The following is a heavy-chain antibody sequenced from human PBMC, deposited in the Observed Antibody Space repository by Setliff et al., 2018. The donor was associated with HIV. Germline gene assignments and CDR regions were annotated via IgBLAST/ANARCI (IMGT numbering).Heavy chain of an antibody. CDR3: ARGRDAYKLGNY. D-gene: IGHD1-1*01. CDR2: IHPSGST. J-gene: IGHJ4*01. V-gene: IGHV4-34*01. CDR1: GGSISGYY. Sequence: SETLSLTCDVSGGSISGYYCSWIRKPPGKGLEWLGEIHPSGSTNYNPSLESRVTISVDTSKNQFSLNLGSVTAADTAVYYCARGRDAYKLGNYWGQGTLVTVSS.